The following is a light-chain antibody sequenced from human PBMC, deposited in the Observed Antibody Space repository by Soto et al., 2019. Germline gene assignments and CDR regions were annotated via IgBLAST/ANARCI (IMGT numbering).Light chain of an antibody. CDR3: QQYNSYSPWT. CDR1: QGINTF. CDR2: AAS. J-gene: IGKJ1*01. V-gene: IGKV1-9*01. Sequence: IQLTQSPASLSASVGDRVTITCRASQGINTFLAWYQQKPGKAPKLLIYAASTLQSGVPSRFSGGGSGTEFTLTISGLQPDDFATYYCQQYNSYSPWTFGPGTKVDIK.